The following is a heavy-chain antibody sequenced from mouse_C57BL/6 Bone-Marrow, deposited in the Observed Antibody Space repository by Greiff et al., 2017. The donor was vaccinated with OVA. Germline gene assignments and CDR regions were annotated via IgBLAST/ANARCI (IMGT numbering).Heavy chain of an antibody. D-gene: IGHD1-1*01. J-gene: IGHJ1*03. Sequence: QVQLQQPGAELVKPGASVKMSCKASGYTFTSYWITWVKQRPGQGLEWIGDIYPGSGSTNYNEKFKSQATLTVDTSSSTAYMQLSSLTSEDSAVYYCARTPSIYYYGSSFYWYFDVWGTGTTVTVSS. CDR1: GYTFTSYW. V-gene: IGHV1-55*01. CDR3: ARTPSIYYYGSSFYWYFDV. CDR2: IYPGSGST.